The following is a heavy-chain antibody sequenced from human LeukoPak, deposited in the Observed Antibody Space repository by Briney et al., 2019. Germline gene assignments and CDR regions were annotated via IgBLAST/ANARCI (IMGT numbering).Heavy chain of an antibody. J-gene: IGHJ3*02. CDR2: IYYSGST. V-gene: IGHV4-59*12. D-gene: IGHD2-2*01. CDR3: ARDRGIVVVPAANDAFDI. Sequence: PSETLSLTCTVSGGSISSYYWSWIRQPPGKGLEWIGYIYYSGSTNYNPSLKSRVTISVDTSKNQFSLKLSSVTAADTAVYYCARDRGIVVVPAANDAFDIWGQGTMVTVSS. CDR1: GGSISSYY.